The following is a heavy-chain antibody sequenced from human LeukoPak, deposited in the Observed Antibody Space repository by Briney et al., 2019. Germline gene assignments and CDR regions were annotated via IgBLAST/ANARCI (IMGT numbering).Heavy chain of an antibody. CDR1: GGSFSDNY. V-gene: IGHV4-34*01. CDR2: INHSGST. CDR3: ARLLYGTGVAGTESDY. Sequence: SETLSLTCAVYGGSFSDNYWSWIRQPPGKGLEWIGEINHSGSTNYNPSLKSRVTISVDTSKSQFSLKLSSVTAADTAVYYCARLLYGTGVAGTESDYWGQGTLVTVSS. D-gene: IGHD6-19*01. J-gene: IGHJ4*02.